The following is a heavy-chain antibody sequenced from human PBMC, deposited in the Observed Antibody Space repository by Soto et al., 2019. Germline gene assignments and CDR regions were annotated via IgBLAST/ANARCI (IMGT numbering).Heavy chain of an antibody. V-gene: IGHV3-73*01. CDR2: IRSRANNFAT. D-gene: IGHD2-2*02. CDR3: ARGQGAAIGDYYYHGMDV. J-gene: IGHJ6*02. Sequence: GGSLRLSCAASGFIFSGSAVHWVRQASGKGLEWVGRIRSRANNFATSSAASVKGRFTFSRDDSKNTAYLQMNTLKPEDTAVYYCARGQGAAIGDYYYHGMDVWGQGTTVTVS. CDR1: GFIFSGSA.